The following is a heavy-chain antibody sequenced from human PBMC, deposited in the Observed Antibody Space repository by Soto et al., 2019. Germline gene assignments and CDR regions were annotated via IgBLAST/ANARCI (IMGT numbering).Heavy chain of an antibody. CDR1: GGTFSSYA. J-gene: IGHJ2*01. Sequence: QVQLVQSGAEVKKPGSSVKVSCKASGGTFSSYAISWVRQAPGQGLEWMGGTIPIFGTANYAQKFQGRVTITADESTSTAYMELSSLRSEDTAVYYCAREYMTTVTTYWYFDLWGRGTLVTVSS. D-gene: IGHD4-17*01. CDR3: AREYMTTVTTYWYFDL. CDR2: TIPIFGTA. V-gene: IGHV1-69*01.